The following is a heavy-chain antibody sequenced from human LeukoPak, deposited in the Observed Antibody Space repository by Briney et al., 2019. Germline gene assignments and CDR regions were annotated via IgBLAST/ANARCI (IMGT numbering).Heavy chain of an antibody. CDR1: GYSISSGYY. D-gene: IGHD3-3*01. J-gene: IGHJ4*02. CDR3: ARGAEYYAFWRGYAGYSDY. V-gene: IGHV4-38-2*02. Sequence: SETLSLTCTVSGYSISSGYYWGWIRQPPGKGLEWIGSIYHSGSTYYNPSLKSRVTISVDTSKNQFSLKLSSVTAADTAVYFCARGAEYYAFWRGYAGYSDYWGQGISVTVSS. CDR2: IYHSGST.